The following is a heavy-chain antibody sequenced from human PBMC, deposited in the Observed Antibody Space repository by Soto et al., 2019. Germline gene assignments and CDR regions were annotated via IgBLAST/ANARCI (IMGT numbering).Heavy chain of an antibody. Sequence: SETLSLTCAVYGGPFSGFYWSWIRQPPGKELEWIGEINQSGSTNYNPSLKSRVTMSVDTSKNQFSLNLRSVTAADTAMYYCARFRRGPAALFDKDWGPGTLVTVSS. D-gene: IGHD2-2*01. CDR1: GGPFSGFY. CDR2: INQSGST. V-gene: IGHV4-34*01. J-gene: IGHJ4*02. CDR3: ARFRRGPAALFDKD.